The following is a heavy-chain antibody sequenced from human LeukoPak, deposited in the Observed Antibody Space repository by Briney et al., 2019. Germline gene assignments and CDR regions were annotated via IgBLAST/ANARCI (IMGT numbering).Heavy chain of an antibody. Sequence: PSETLSLTCTVSGGSISSGGYYWSWIRQHPGKGLEWIGYIYYSGSTYYNPSLKSRVTISVDTSKNQFSLKLSSVTAADTAVCYCAREITSDAFDIWGQGTVVTVSS. CDR3: AREITSDAFDI. V-gene: IGHV4-31*03. J-gene: IGHJ3*02. CDR1: GGSISSGGYY. CDR2: IYYSGST. D-gene: IGHD3-10*01.